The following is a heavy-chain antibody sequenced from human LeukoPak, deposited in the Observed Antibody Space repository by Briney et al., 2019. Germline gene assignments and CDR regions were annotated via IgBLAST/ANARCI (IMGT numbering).Heavy chain of an antibody. CDR2: ISYDGSNK. Sequence: PGGSLRLSCAASGFTFSSYAMHWVRQAPGKGLEWVAVISYDGSNKYYADSVKGRFTISRDNSKNTLYLQMNSLRAEDTAVYYCAKSSEAWYYYYMDVWGKGTTVTISS. CDR1: GFTFSSYA. V-gene: IGHV3-30*04. J-gene: IGHJ6*03. CDR3: AKSSEAWYYYYMDV.